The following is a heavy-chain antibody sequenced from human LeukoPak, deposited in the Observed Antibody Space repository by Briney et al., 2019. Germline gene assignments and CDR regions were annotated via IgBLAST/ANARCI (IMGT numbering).Heavy chain of an antibody. J-gene: IGHJ4*02. Sequence: PGGSLRLSCAASGFILSDYNMHWVRQAPGGGLEWVAVISVSGGSTYYADSVKGRFTISRDNSKNTVYLQMNSLRAADTALYYCAKKPGGNYPFDYWGQGTLVTVSS. V-gene: IGHV3-23*01. CDR3: AKKPGGNYPFDY. CDR2: ISVSGGST. CDR1: GFILSDYN. D-gene: IGHD2-8*02.